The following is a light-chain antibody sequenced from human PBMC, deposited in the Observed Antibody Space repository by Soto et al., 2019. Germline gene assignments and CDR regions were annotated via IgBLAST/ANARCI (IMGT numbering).Light chain of an antibody. V-gene: IGKV1-9*01. CDR2: AAS. J-gene: IGKJ1*01. Sequence: QLTQSPSSLSASVGDRVTITCRASQGISSYLAWYQQKPGKAPKLLIYAASTLQSGVPSRFSGSGSGTDFTLTISSLQPEDFATYYCQQLNSYPWTFGQGTKVDIK. CDR3: QQLNSYPWT. CDR1: QGISSY.